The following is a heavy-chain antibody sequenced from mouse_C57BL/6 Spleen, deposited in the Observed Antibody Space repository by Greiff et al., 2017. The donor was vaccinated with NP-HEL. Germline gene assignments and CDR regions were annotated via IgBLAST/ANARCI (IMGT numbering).Heavy chain of an antibody. Sequence: QVQLQQSGPELVKPGASVKISCKASGYSFSSSWMNWVKQRPGKGLEWIGRIYPGDGDTNYNGKFKGKATLTADKSSSTAYMQLSSLTSEDSAVYFCVTYGYYFDYWGQGTTLTVSS. D-gene: IGHD1-1*01. CDR1: GYSFSSSW. V-gene: IGHV1-82*01. J-gene: IGHJ2*01. CDR3: VTYGYYFDY. CDR2: IYPGDGDT.